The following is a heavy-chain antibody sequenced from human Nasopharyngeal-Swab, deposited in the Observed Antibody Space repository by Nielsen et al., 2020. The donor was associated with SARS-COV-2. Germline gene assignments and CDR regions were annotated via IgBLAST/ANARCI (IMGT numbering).Heavy chain of an antibody. CDR3: ATIYHFHSGGFSFQY. J-gene: IGHJ4*02. CDR2: VIPILATA. D-gene: IGHD3-22*01. Sequence: WVRQAPGQGLEWVRRVIPILATASYAQKFQDRVTITADKATNTAYMELSSLRSEDTAIYYCATIYHFHSGGFSFQYWGQGTLVTVSS. V-gene: IGHV1-69*08.